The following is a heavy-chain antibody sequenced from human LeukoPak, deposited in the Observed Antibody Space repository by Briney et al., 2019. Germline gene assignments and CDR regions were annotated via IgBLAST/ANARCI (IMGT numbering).Heavy chain of an antibody. CDR1: GVTFSRYA. V-gene: IGHV3-23*01. Sequence: GGSLRLSCAASGVTFSRYARSWVRQAPGKGLEWVSGVSTSGGSTYYADSVKGRFTISRDNSKNTLHLQMTSRRAEETATYYCAKQAHDCPRTDFDYWGQGTLVTVSS. J-gene: IGHJ4*02. CDR3: AKQAHDCPRTDFDY. D-gene: IGHD2-21*01. CDR2: VSTSGGST.